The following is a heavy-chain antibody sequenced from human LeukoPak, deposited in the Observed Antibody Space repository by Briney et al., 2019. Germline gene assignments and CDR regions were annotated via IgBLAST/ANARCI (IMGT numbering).Heavy chain of an antibody. CDR1: GFTFSNHW. Sequence: GGSLRLSCAASGFTFSNHWMSWVRQAPGKGLEWVANVKQDGSEKYYVDSVKGRFTISRDNSKNTLYLQMNSLRAEDTAGYYCARDGDTALVFDYWGQGTLVTVSS. CDR2: VKQDGSEK. J-gene: IGHJ4*02. V-gene: IGHV3-7*01. CDR3: ARDGDTALVFDY. D-gene: IGHD5-18*01.